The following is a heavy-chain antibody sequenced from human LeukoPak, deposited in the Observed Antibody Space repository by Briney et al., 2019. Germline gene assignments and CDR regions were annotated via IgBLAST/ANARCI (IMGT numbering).Heavy chain of an antibody. CDR1: GYTFTSYA. D-gene: IGHD2-2*01. CDR2: ISAGNGNT. J-gene: IGHJ4*02. CDR3: ARDSVVGNRWPFDY. Sequence: ASVKVFCKASGYTFTSYAMHWVRQAPGQRLEWMGWISAGNGNTKYSQKFQGRVTITRDTSASTAYMELSSLRSEDTAVYYCARDSVVGNRWPFDYWGQGTLVTVSS. V-gene: IGHV1-3*01.